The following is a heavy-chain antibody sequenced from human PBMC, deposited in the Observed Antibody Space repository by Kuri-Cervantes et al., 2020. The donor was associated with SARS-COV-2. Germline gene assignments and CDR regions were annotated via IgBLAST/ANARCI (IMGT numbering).Heavy chain of an antibody. V-gene: IGHV4-61*02. Sequence: SETLSLTCTVSGGSISSGSYYWSWIRQPAGKGLEWIGRIYTSGSTNYNPSLKSRVTISVDTSKNQFSPKLSSVTAADTAVYYCASGGSSGYFNYWGQGTLVTVSS. J-gene: IGHJ4*02. CDR2: IYTSGST. D-gene: IGHD3-22*01. CDR3: ASGGSSGYFNY. CDR1: GGSISSGSYY.